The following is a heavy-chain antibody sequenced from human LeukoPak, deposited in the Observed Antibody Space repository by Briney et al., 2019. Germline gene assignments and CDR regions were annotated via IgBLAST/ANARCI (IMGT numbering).Heavy chain of an antibody. CDR2: ISGSGGST. J-gene: IGHJ4*02. D-gene: IGHD6-13*01. Sequence: GGSLRLSCAASGFTFSTYAMGWVRQAPGKGLEWVSGISGSGGSTYYADYVKGRFTISRDNSKNTLYLQMNSLRAEDTAVYYCAKDQVAGAGGDWGQGTLVSVSS. V-gene: IGHV3-23*01. CDR3: AKDQVAGAGGD. CDR1: GFTFSTYA.